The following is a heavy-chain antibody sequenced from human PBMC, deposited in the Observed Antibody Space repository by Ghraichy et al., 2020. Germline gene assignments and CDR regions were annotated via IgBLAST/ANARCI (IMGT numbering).Heavy chain of an antibody. D-gene: IGHD3-9*01. V-gene: IGHV4-34*01. J-gene: IGHJ5*02. Sequence: TLSLTCAVYGGSFSDYYWTWIRQPPGKGLQGIGEINHRGSTNYNPSLKSRVTISLDTSRNQFSLKLNSVTAADTAVYYCASTTYDILTGYQPLDTWGQGTLVTVSS. CDR2: INHRGST. CDR1: GGSFSDYY. CDR3: ASTTYDILTGYQPLDT.